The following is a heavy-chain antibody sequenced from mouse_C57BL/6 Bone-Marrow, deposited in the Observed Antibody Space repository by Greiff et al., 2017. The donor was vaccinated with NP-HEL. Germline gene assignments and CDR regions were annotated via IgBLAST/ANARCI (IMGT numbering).Heavy chain of an antibody. J-gene: IGHJ2*01. CDR2: IYPGDGDT. Sequence: QVQLKESGPELVKPGASVKISCKASGYAFSSSWMNWVKQRPGKGLEWIGRIYPGDGDTNYNGKFKGKATLTADKSSSTAYMQLSSLTSEDSAVYFCARLWWDYWGQGTTLTVSS. V-gene: IGHV1-82*01. D-gene: IGHD1-1*02. CDR3: ARLWWDY. CDR1: GYAFSSSW.